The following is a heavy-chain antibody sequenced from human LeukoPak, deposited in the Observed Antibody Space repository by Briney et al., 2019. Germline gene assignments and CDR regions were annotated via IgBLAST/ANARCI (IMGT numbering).Heavy chain of an antibody. V-gene: IGHV1-2*06. CDR3: ARDLSSTSNWELDY. J-gene: IGHJ4*02. CDR2: INPNSGVT. CDR1: GYTVSDYF. D-gene: IGHD7-27*01. Sequence: ASVKVSCKASGYTVSDYFIHWVRQAPAQGLEWVGRINPNSGVTEYAHNFQGRVTMTRDTSNSVSYMELNRLTSDDTAVYYCARDLSSTSNWELDYWGQGTLVTVSS.